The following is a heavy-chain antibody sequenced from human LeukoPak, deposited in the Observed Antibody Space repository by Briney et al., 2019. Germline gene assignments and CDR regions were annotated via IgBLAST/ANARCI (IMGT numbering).Heavy chain of an antibody. D-gene: IGHD3-22*01. V-gene: IGHV4-61*08. CDR2: IYYSGST. CDR3: ASELYYYDSSGYERVYGYMDV. CDR1: GGSISSGGYY. Sequence: SETLSLTCTVSGGSISSGGYYWSWIRQPPGKGLEWIGYIYYSGSTNYNPSLKSRVTISVDTSKNQFSLKLSSVTAADTAVYYCASELYYYDSSGYERVYGYMDVWGKGTTVTVSS. J-gene: IGHJ6*03.